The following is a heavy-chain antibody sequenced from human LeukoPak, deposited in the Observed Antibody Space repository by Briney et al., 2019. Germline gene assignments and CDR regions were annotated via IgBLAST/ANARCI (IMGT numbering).Heavy chain of an antibody. J-gene: IGHJ4*02. V-gene: IGHV4-59*02. Sequence: SETLSLTCVVSGASVSSSHWNWIRQVPGKGLEWIGCLSYTGKTDYNPSFTSRVTISLDTSKNQVSLKLRSVTAADTAAYYCSEGYFEPFDHWGQGTLVSVSS. CDR1: GASVSSSH. CDR2: LSYTGKT. D-gene: IGHD2/OR15-2a*01. CDR3: SEGYFEPFDH.